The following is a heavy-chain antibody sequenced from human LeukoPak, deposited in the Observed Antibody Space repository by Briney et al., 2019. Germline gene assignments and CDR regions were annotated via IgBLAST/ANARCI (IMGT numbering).Heavy chain of an antibody. J-gene: IGHJ3*02. V-gene: IGHV3-30*04. CDR3: AKDLAFGGVIGSDAFDI. CDR1: GFTFSTYV. D-gene: IGHD3-16*02. Sequence: GGSLRLSCAASGFTFSTYVMHWVRQTPGKGLEWVAVIAIREGVINFADSVKGRFTISRDTSKNTLYLQMNSLRAEDTAVYYCAKDLAFGGVIGSDAFDIWGQGTMVTVSS. CDR2: IAIREGVI.